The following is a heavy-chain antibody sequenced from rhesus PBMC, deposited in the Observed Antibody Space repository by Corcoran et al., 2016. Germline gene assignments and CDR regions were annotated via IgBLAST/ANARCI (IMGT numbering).Heavy chain of an antibody. V-gene: IGHV5-2*01. CDR3: AKESRSYYFDY. CDR1: GYSFTSYW. J-gene: IGHJ4*01. CDR2: IAPGDSDT. Sequence: EVQLVQSGAEVKRPGESLKISCKTSGYSFTSYWISWVRQMPGKGLEWMGAIAPGDSDTRYSPSFQGQATISADKSISTTYLQWSSLKASDSATYYCAKESRSYYFDYWGQGVLVTVSS.